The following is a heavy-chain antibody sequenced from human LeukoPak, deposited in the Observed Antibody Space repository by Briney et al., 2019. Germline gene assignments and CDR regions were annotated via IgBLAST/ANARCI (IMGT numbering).Heavy chain of an antibody. D-gene: IGHD5-24*01. CDR1: GFTFSTYS. J-gene: IGHJ4*02. CDR3: VRSMATITFSFDY. CDR2: ISSGSSYI. V-gene: IGHV3-21*01. Sequence: GGSLRLSCAASGFTFSTYSMDWVRQAPGQGLEWVASISSGSSYIYYADSVKGRFTISRGNAKNSLYLQMNSLRAEDTAVYYCVRSMATITFSFDYWGQGTLVTVSS.